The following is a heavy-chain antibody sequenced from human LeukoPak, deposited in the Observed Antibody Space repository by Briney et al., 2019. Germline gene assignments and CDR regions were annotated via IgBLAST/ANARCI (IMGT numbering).Heavy chain of an antibody. CDR3: ARNRGWQQFDY. CDR2: INQDGSAR. CDR1: GFTFSDYW. D-gene: IGHD5-24*01. V-gene: IGHV3-7*01. Sequence: GGSLRLSCAASGFTFSDYWVDWVCQAPGKGLEWVANINQDGSARNYLESVKGRFTISRDNSKNSLYLQMNNLRAEDTAVYYCARNRGWQQFDYWGQGTLVTVSS. J-gene: IGHJ4*02.